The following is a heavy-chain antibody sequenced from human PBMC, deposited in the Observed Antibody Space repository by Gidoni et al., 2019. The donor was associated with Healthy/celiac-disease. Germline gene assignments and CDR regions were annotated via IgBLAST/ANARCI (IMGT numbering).Heavy chain of an antibody. D-gene: IGHD6-13*01. J-gene: IGHJ5*02. Sequence: QVQLQESGPGLVKPSETLSLTCTVSGGSISSYYWSWIRQPPGKGLEWIGYIYYSGSTNYNPSLKSRVTISVDTSKNQFSLKLSSVTAADTAVYYCARETRSWDGTNWFDPWGQGTLVTVSS. CDR2: IYYSGST. CDR3: ARETRSWDGTNWFDP. V-gene: IGHV4-59*01. CDR1: GGSISSYY.